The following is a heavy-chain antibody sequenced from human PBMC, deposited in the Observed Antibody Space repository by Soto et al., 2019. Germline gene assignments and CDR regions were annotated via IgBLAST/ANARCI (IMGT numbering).Heavy chain of an antibody. CDR3: AKGAWIQLWLGGTIWFDP. V-gene: IGHV3-23*01. CDR2: ISGSGGST. Sequence: GGSLRLSCAASGFTFSSYAMSWVRQAPGKGLEWVSAISGSGGSTYYADSVKGRFTISRDNSKNTLYLQMNGLRAEDTAVYYCAKGAWIQLWLGGTIWFDPWGQGTLVTVSS. CDR1: GFTFSSYA. D-gene: IGHD5-18*01. J-gene: IGHJ5*02.